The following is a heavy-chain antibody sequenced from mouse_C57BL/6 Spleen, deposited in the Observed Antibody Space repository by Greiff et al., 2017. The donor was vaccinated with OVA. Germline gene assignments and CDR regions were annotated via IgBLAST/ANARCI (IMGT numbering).Heavy chain of an antibody. V-gene: IGHV5-17*01. CDR1: GFTFSDYG. CDR2: ISSGSSTI. Sequence: EVQVVESGGGLVKPGGSLKLSCAASGFTFSDYGMHWVRQAPEKGLEWVAYISSGSSTIYYADTVKGRFTISRDNAKNTLFLQMTSLRSEDTAMYYCARPMVTTRYYAMDYWGQGTSVTVSS. D-gene: IGHD2-3*01. CDR3: ARPMVTTRYYAMDY. J-gene: IGHJ4*01.